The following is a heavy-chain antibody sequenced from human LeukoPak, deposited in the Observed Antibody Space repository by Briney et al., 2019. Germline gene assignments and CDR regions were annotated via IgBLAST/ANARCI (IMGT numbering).Heavy chain of an antibody. CDR3: ARGSSSSWYNWFDP. D-gene: IGHD6-13*01. Sequence: DPSETLSLTCTVSGGSISSSSYYWGWIRQPPGKGLEWIGSIYYSGSTYYNPSLKSRVTISVDRSKNQFSLKLSSVTAADTAVYYCARGSSSSWYNWFDPWGQGTLVTVSS. J-gene: IGHJ5*02. CDR2: IYYSGST. CDR1: GGSISSSSYY. V-gene: IGHV4-39*07.